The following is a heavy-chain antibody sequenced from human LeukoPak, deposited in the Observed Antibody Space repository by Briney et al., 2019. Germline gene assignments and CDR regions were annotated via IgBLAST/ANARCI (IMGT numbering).Heavy chain of an antibody. Sequence: ASVKVSCKASGRTFSSYAISWVRQAPGQGLEWMGGIIPIFGTANYAQKFQGRVTITADKSTSTAYMELSSLRSEDTAVYYCARSLYCSGGSCDWFDPWGQGTLVTVSS. J-gene: IGHJ5*02. CDR1: GRTFSSYA. CDR3: ARSLYCSGGSCDWFDP. V-gene: IGHV1-69*06. CDR2: IIPIFGTA. D-gene: IGHD2-15*01.